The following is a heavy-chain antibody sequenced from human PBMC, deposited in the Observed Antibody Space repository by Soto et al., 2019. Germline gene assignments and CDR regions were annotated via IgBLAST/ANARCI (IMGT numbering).Heavy chain of an antibody. J-gene: IGHJ6*02. Sequence: PWETLSLTCSVTGVSVNSGEHYWSWIRQPPGKGLEWIGNVHNNGVTSYNPALRSRLALSVDRPKNQFTLALRSVTAADTAIYYCVRQDPSLNPLVWGQATTVTVSS. CDR1: GVSVNSGEHY. V-gene: IGHV4-30-4*08. CDR3: VRQDPSLNPLV. CDR2: VHNNGVT.